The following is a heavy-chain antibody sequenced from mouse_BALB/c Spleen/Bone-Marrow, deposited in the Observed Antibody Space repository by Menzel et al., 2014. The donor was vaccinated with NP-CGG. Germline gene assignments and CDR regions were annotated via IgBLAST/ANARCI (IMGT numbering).Heavy chain of an antibody. D-gene: IGHD2-3*01. Sequence: QVQLQQSGPELVKPGASVRISCKASGYTFTNYYIHWVKQRPGQGLEWTGWIYPVNVHANFNEKFRGKATLTADKSSSTAYMQLSSLTSEDSAVYFCARWLLPYYAMDYWGQGTSVTVSS. V-gene: IGHV1S56*01. CDR3: ARWLLPYYAMDY. CDR1: GYTFTNYY. J-gene: IGHJ4*01. CDR2: IYPVNVHA.